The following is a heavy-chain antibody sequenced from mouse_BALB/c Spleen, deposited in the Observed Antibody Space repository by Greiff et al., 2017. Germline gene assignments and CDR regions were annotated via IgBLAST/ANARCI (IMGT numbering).Heavy chain of an antibody. CDR3: ARSYYYGSSYWYFDV. CDR2: ISNLAYSI. J-gene: IGHJ1*01. V-gene: IGHV5-15*02. Sequence: EVKVEESGGGLVQPGGSRKLSCAASGFTFSDYGMAWVRQAPGKGPEWVAFISNLAYSIYYADTVTGRFTISRENAKNTLYLEMSSLRSEDTAMYYCARSYYYGSSYWYFDVWGAGTTVTVSS. CDR1: GFTFSDYG. D-gene: IGHD1-1*01.